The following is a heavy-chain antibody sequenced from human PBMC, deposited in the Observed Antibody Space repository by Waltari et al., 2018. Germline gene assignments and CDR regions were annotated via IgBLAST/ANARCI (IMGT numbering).Heavy chain of an antibody. CDR2: IDPDAGGT. Sequence: QVQLVQSGAEVTKPGASVKVACKASGYSFGDPFIHWVRQAPGQGLEFMGWIDPDAGGTNYPQRFQGRVAMTSDASISTVYMELSGLRSDDTAVYYCARDFSYGSVDYWGQGTLVTVSS. V-gene: IGHV1-2*02. J-gene: IGHJ4*02. CDR3: ARDFSYGSVDY. D-gene: IGHD5-18*01. CDR1: GYSFGDPF.